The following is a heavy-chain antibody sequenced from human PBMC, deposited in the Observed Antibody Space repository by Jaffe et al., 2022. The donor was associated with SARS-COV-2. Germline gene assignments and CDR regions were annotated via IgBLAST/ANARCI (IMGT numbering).Heavy chain of an antibody. D-gene: IGHD3-16*02. CDR2: IYSGGST. Sequence: EVQLVESGGGLVQPGGSLRLSCAASGFTVSSNYMSWVRQAPGKGLEWVSVIYSGGSTYYADSVKGRFTISRDNSKNTLYLQMNSLRAEDTAVYYCASDGGITFGGVIVNWGQGTLVTVSS. CDR3: ASDGGITFGGVIVN. V-gene: IGHV3-66*02. J-gene: IGHJ4*02. CDR1: GFTVSSNY.